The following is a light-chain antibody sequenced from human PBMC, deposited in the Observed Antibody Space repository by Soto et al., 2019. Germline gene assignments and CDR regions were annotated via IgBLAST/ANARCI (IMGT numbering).Light chain of an antibody. CDR1: QNVNNR. CDR3: QHFNSWPLL. Sequence: EIVMTQSPSMLSVSPGERATLSCRASQNVNNRLAWYQQKAGQPPKLLIYAASTRDTGIPSRFSGSGSGTDFTLTISSLQSEDFAIYYCQHFNSWPLLFGQGTKVDIK. V-gene: IGKV3-15*01. CDR2: AAS. J-gene: IGKJ1*01.